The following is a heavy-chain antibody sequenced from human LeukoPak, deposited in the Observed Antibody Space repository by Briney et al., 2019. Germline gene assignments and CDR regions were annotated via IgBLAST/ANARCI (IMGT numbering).Heavy chain of an antibody. CDR3: ARARPEYQLPGAYYYYYYMDV. CDR2: MNPNSGNT. CDR1: GYTFTSYD. J-gene: IGHJ6*03. D-gene: IGHD2-2*01. V-gene: IGHV1-8*01. Sequence: GASVKVSCKASGYTFTSYDINWVRQATGQGLEWMGWMNPNSGNTGYAQKFQGRVTMTRNTSISTAYMELSSLRSEDTAVYYCARARPEYQLPGAYYYYYYMDVWGKGTTVTVSS.